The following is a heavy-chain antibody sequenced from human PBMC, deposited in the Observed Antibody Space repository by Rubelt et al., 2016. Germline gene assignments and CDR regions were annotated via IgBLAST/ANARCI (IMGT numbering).Heavy chain of an antibody. V-gene: IGHV1-18*01. Sequence: QVQLVQSGAEVKKPGASVKVSCKASGYTFTSYGISWVRQAPGQGLEWMGWISAYNGNTNYAQKRQGRVTMTTDTSTSTAYMELRSLRSDGTAVYYCARGARRYSMDPRNAFDIWGQGTMVTVSS. CDR1: GYTFTSYG. D-gene: IGHD4-11*01. CDR3: ARGARRYSMDPRNAFDI. J-gene: IGHJ3*02. CDR2: ISAYNGNT.